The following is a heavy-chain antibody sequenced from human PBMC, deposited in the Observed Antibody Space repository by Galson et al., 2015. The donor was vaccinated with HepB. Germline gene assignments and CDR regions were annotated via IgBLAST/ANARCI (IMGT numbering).Heavy chain of an antibody. V-gene: IGHV1-18*01. CDR2: ISAYNGNT. Sequence: SVKVSCKASGYTFTSYGISWVRQAPGQGLEWMGWISAYNGNTNYAQKLQGRVTMTTDTSTSTAYMELRSLRSEDTAVYYCARSVAAARYDAFDIWGQGTMVTVSS. J-gene: IGHJ3*02. CDR3: ARSVAAARYDAFDI. CDR1: GYTFTSYG. D-gene: IGHD6-13*01.